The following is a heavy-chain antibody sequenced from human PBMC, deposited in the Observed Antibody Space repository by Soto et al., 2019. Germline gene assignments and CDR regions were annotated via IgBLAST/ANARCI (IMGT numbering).Heavy chain of an antibody. V-gene: IGHV4-34*01. J-gene: IGHJ4*02. CDR3: ARGHCTNGVCPLDY. CDR2: INHSGST. CDR1: GGSFSGYY. Sequence: PSETLSLTCAVYGGSFSGYYWSWIRQPPGKGLEWIGEINHSGSTNYNPSLKSRVTISVDTSKNQFSLKLSSVTAADTAVYYCARGHCTNGVCPLDYWGQGSLVTVSS. D-gene: IGHD2-8*01.